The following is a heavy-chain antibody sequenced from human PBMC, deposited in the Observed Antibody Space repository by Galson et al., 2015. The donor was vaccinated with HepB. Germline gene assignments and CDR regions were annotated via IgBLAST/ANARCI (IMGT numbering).Heavy chain of an antibody. Sequence: SVKVSCKASGYIFTDYHMHWVRQAPGHGLDWMGWINPNSGGTNYAPEFQGRVTMTRDTSISTAYMELSRLRSDDTAVYYCARENLIYYGSGSVYWGQGTLVTVSS. CDR3: ARENLIYYGSGSVY. CDR2: INPNSGGT. V-gene: IGHV1-2*02. CDR1: GYIFTDYH. D-gene: IGHD3-10*01. J-gene: IGHJ4*02.